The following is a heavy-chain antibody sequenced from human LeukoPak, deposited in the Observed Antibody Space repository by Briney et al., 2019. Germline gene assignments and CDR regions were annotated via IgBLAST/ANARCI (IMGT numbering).Heavy chain of an antibody. J-gene: IGHJ4*02. CDR2: IYSGGST. CDR1: GFTVSSNY. Sequence: GGSLRLSCAASGFTVSSNYMSWVRQAPGKGLEWVSVIYSGGSTYYADSVKGRFTISRDNSKNTLYLQMNSLRAEDTAVYYCARGQVVTSEYYFDYWGQGTLVTVSS. CDR3: ARGQVVTSEYYFDY. D-gene: IGHD3-22*01. V-gene: IGHV3-53*01.